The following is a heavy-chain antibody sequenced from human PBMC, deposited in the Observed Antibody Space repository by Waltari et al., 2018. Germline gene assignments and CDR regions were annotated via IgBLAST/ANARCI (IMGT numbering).Heavy chain of an antibody. CDR3: TTDSFSLIAARSFDY. D-gene: IGHD6-13*01. CDR1: GFTFSNAW. V-gene: IGHV3-15*01. CDR2: IKSKTDGGTT. Sequence: EVQLVESGGGLVKPGGSLRLSCAASGFTFSNAWMSWVRQAPGKGLEWVGRIKSKTDGGTTDYAAPVKGRFTISRDDSKNTLYLQMNSLKTEDTAVYYCTTDSFSLIAARSFDYWGQGTLVTVSS. J-gene: IGHJ4*02.